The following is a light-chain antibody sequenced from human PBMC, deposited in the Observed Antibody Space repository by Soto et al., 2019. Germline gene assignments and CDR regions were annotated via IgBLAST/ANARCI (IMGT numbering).Light chain of an antibody. V-gene: IGKV3-20*01. J-gene: IGKJ1*01. CDR1: QTISSNY. CDR3: QQYVSWT. Sequence: EIVLTQSPGTLSVSPGERATLSCRASQTISSNYLAWYQQKPGQAPSLLIYGTSSRATGIPDRFSGSGSGTDFTLTISRLEPEDSAIYYCQQYVSWTFGQGTEVEIK. CDR2: GTS.